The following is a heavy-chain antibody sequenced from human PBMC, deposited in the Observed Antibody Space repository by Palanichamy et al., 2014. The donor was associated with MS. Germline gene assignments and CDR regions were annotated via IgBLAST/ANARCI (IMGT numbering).Heavy chain of an antibody. J-gene: IGHJ4*02. D-gene: IGHD2-15*01. CDR3: AKDRGYCSGGSCSRFDY. CDR2: ISYDGSNK. CDR1: GFTFSSYG. Sequence: QVQLVESGGGVVQPGRSLRFSCAASGFTFSSYGMHWVRQAPGKGLEWVAVISYDGSNKYYADSVKGRFTISRDNSKNTLYLQMNSLRAEDTAVYYCAKDRGYCSGGSCSRFDYWGQGTLVTVSS. V-gene: IGHV3-30*18.